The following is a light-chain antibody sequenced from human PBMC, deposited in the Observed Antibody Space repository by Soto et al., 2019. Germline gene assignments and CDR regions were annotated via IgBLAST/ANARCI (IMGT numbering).Light chain of an antibody. J-gene: IGLJ3*02. CDR1: SSNIGGNT. V-gene: IGLV1-44*01. Sequence: QSVLTQAPSASGTPGQRVTISCSGSSSNIGGNTVNWYQQLPGTAPQLLIYSSNQRPSGVPDRFSGSKSGTSASLAISGLQSEDEADYSCAAWDASLNGVVFGGGTKLTVL. CDR3: AAWDASLNGVV. CDR2: SSN.